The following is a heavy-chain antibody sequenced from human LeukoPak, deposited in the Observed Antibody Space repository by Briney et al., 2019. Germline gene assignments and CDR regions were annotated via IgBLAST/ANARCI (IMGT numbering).Heavy chain of an antibody. CDR3: AKESPYTSPRNYYFDY. Sequence: GGSLRLSCTASGFTFSSFAMSWVRQAPGKGPEWVSALSSSAAATYYAGSVKGRFTISRDNSKNTVYLQMNSLRAEDTAIYYCAKESPYTSPRNYYFDYWGQGALVTVSS. D-gene: IGHD5-18*01. CDR1: GFTFSSFA. V-gene: IGHV3-23*01. CDR2: LSSSAAAT. J-gene: IGHJ4*02.